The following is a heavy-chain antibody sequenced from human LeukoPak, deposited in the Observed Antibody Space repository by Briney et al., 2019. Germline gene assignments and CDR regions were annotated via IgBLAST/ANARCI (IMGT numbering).Heavy chain of an antibody. V-gene: IGHV3-23*01. J-gene: IGHJ4*02. CDR2: ISGSGGST. Sequence: GGSLRLSCAASGFTFSSYAMSWVRQAPGKGLEWVSAISGSGGSTYYADSVKGRFTISRDNSKNTLYLQMNSLRAEDTAVYYCARANVVVVAAIPAPPDYWGQGTLVTVSS. CDR3: ARANVVVVAAIPAPPDY. D-gene: IGHD2-15*01. CDR1: GFTFSSYA.